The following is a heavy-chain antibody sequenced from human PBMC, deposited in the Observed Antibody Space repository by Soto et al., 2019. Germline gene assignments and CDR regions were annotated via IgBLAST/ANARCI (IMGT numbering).Heavy chain of an antibody. CDR1: GGSISSGGYY. V-gene: IGHV4-31*03. D-gene: IGHD6-19*01. J-gene: IGHJ4*02. CDR3: ARAGSSGWGGVKRFYFDY. Sequence: QVQLQESGPGLVKPSQTLSLTCTVSGGSISSGGYYWSWIRQHPGKGLEWIGYIYYSGSTYYNPYLKSRVTITVDTSKNPFSLKLSSVTASDTAVYYCARAGSSGWGGVKRFYFDYWGQGTLVTVSS. CDR2: IYYSGST.